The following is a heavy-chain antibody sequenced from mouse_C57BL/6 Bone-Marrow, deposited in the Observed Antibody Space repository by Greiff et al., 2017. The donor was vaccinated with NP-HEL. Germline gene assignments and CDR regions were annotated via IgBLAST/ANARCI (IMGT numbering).Heavy chain of an antibody. V-gene: IGHV14-4*01. CDR3: TLIYYYGSSYLYYYAMDY. CDR2: IDPENGDT. J-gene: IGHJ4*01. CDR1: GFNIKDDY. Sequence: VQLQQSGAELVRPGASVKLSCTASGFNIKDDYMHWVKQRPEQGLEWIGWIDPENGDTEYASKFQGKATITADTSSNTAYLQLSSLTSEDTAVYYCTLIYYYGSSYLYYYAMDYWGQGTSVTVSS. D-gene: IGHD1-1*01.